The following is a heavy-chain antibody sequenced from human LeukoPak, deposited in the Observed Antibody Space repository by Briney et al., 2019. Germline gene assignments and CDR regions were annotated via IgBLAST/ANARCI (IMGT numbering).Heavy chain of an antibody. Sequence: SETLSLTCTVSGGSISSGSCYWSWIRQPAGKGLEWIGRIYTSGSTNYNPSLKSRVTISVDTSKNQFSLKLSSVTAADTAVYYCARLEYYFDYWGQGTLVTVSS. D-gene: IGHD3-3*01. V-gene: IGHV4-61*02. J-gene: IGHJ4*02. CDR3: ARLEYYFDY. CDR2: IYTSGST. CDR1: GGSISSGSCY.